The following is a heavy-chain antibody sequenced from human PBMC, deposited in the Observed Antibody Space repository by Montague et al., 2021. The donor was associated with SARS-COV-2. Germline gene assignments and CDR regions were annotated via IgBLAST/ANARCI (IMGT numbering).Heavy chain of an antibody. Sequence: SLRLSCAASGFTFSSVEMSWVRQAPGKGLEWISYISTSGGIMYYADSVQGRFTISRDNAKNSLYLQMNSLRAEDTAVYYCARHSGWFYWGQGTLVTVSS. CDR1: GFTFSSVE. V-gene: IGHV3-48*03. CDR2: ISTSGGIM. D-gene: IGHD6-19*01. CDR3: ARHSGWFY. J-gene: IGHJ4*02.